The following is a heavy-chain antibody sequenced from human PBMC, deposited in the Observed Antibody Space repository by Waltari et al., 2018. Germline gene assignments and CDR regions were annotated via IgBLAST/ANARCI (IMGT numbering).Heavy chain of an antibody. Sequence: ESGPGLVKPSETLSLTCTVSRGSISSYFWNWVRQPPGKGLEWIGYIYYTGRTNYNPSLKSRVTISVDTSKNQFSLKLNSVTAADTAVYYCAREYGGVPSGYFDNWGQGTLVAVSS. CDR1: RGSISSYF. D-gene: IGHD2-8*02. CDR2: IYYTGRT. CDR3: AREYGGVPSGYFDN. J-gene: IGHJ4*02. V-gene: IGHV4-59*01.